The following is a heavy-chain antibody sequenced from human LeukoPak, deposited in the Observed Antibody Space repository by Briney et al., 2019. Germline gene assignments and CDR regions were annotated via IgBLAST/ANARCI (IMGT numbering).Heavy chain of an antibody. V-gene: IGHV3-74*01. Sequence: PGGSLRLSCAASGFTFSIYWMHWVRQAPGKGLVWVSRINSDGSRTSYADSVKGRFTISRDNAKNTLYLQMNSLRAEDTAVYYCARRINLNDLFDYWGQGTLVTVSS. CDR1: GFTFSIYW. CDR2: INSDGSRT. D-gene: IGHD1-1*01. J-gene: IGHJ4*02. CDR3: ARRINLNDLFDY.